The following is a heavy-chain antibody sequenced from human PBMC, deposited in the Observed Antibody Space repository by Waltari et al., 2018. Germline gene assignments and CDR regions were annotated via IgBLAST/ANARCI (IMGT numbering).Heavy chain of an antibody. D-gene: IGHD6-13*01. Sequence: QVQLQESGPGLVKPSETLSLTCAVSGYSISSGYYWGWIRQPPGKGLEWIGSSYHSGSTYYNPSLKSRVTISVDTSKNQFSLKLSSVTAADTAVYYCASLQAAAALYWYFDLWGRGTLVTVSS. J-gene: IGHJ2*01. CDR2: SYHSGST. CDR3: ASLQAAAALYWYFDL. V-gene: IGHV4-38-2*01. CDR1: GYSISSGYY.